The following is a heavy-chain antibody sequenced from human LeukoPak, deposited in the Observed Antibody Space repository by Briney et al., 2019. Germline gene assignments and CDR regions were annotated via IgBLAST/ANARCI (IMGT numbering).Heavy chain of an antibody. D-gene: IGHD4-23*01. V-gene: IGHV4-38-2*02. CDR2: IYHSGST. CDR1: GSSISSGFY. J-gene: IGHJ4*02. Sequence: SETLSLTCTVSGSSISSGFYWGWIRQPPGKGLEWIGSIYHSGSTYYNPSLKSRVTISLDTSKNQFSLKLNSVTAADTAVYYCARIMTTVAFLFDYWGQGTLVTVSS. CDR3: ARIMTTVAFLFDY.